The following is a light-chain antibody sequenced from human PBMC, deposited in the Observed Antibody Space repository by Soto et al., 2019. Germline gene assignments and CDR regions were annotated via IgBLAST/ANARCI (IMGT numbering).Light chain of an antibody. V-gene: IGKV2-28*01. J-gene: IGKJ1*01. CDR1: QSLLHANGYSY. CDR2: LGS. Sequence: IVVTQSPLSLPVTPGEPASISCGSNQSLLHANGYSYLDWYLQKPGQSPQLLIYLGSNRASGVPDRFSGSGSGTEFTLTVSRVEAEDVGVYYCMQALQTPPTFGQGTKVEIK. CDR3: MQALQTPPT.